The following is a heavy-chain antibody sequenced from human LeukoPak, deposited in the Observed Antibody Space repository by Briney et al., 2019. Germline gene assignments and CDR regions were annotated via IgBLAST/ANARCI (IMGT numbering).Heavy chain of an antibody. J-gene: IGHJ4*02. Sequence: ASVKVSCKSPGYTFTAYYMHWVRQAPRQGLEWVGRINLNSGGTKYEQKFQGRVTMTRDKSLSTVYMDLSGLRSDDTAVYYCARGQSLNDYWGQGTLVTVSS. CDR1: GYTFTAYY. CDR2: INLNSGGT. CDR3: ARGQSLNDY. V-gene: IGHV1-2*06.